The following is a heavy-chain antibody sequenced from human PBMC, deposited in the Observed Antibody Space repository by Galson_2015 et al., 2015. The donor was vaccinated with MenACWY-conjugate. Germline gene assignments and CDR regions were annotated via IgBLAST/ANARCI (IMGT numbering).Heavy chain of an antibody. Sequence: QSGAEVKKPGSSVKVSCKASGGTFRSYAISWVRQAPGQGLEWMGRIVPMLGIGNYGQKFQGRVTITADKSTGTTYMELSSLRSEDTAVYYCATFPISQYGMDVWGQGTTVTVS. CDR3: ATFPISQYGMDV. D-gene: IGHD1-14*01. V-gene: IGHV1-69*04. CDR1: GGTFRSYA. CDR2: IVPMLGIG. J-gene: IGHJ6*02.